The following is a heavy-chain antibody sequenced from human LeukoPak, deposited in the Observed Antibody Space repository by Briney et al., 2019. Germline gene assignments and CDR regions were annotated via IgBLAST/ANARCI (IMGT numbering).Heavy chain of an antibody. Sequence: GGSLRLSCAASGFTFSSYEMNWVRQAPGKGLEWGSYISSSGSTIYYTDSVKGRFTISRDNAKNSLYLQMNSLRAEDTAVYYCAREYCSGGSCFGFDPWGQGTLVTVSS. V-gene: IGHV3-48*03. CDR3: AREYCSGGSCFGFDP. D-gene: IGHD2-15*01. CDR2: ISSSGSTI. J-gene: IGHJ5*02. CDR1: GFTFSSYE.